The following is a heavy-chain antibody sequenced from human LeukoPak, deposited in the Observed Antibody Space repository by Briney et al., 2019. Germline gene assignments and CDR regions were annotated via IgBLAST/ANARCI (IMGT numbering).Heavy chain of an antibody. CDR1: GGTFSTHA. V-gene: IGHV1-69*04. Sequence: KVSCKASGGTFSTHAITWARQAPGQGLEWMGRIIPILGIENYAQKFLGRVTITADKSTSKAYMELRGLRSEDTAVYYCAFYSIPDNWNQEFHWFDPWGQGTLVTVSS. CDR3: AFYSIPDNWNQEFHWFDP. CDR2: IIPILGIE. J-gene: IGHJ5*02. D-gene: IGHD1-20*01.